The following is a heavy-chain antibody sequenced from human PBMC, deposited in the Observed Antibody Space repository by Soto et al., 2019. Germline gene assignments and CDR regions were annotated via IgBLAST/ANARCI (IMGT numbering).Heavy chain of an antibody. D-gene: IGHD2-15*01. CDR3: ARGGWSCGSCPLFDY. V-gene: IGHV3-21*01. CDR2: ISSSSSYI. J-gene: IGHJ4*01. Sequence: GKGLEWVSSISSSSSYIYYADSVKGRFTISRDNAKNSLYLQMNSLRAEDTAVYYCARGGWSCGSCPLFDYWGQGLLLTVS.